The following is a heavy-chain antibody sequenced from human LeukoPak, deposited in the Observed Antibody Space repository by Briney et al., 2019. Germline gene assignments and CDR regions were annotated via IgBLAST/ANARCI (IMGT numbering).Heavy chain of an antibody. CDR2: ISYDRSNK. D-gene: IGHD3-9*01. Sequence: GGSLRLSCAASGFTFSSYGMHWVRQAPGKGLEWVAVISYDRSNKYYADSVKGRFTISRDNSKNTLYLQMSSLRAEDTAVYYCAKSITILGAQVDYWGQGTLVTVS. CDR3: AKSITILGAQVDY. V-gene: IGHV3-30*18. J-gene: IGHJ4*02. CDR1: GFTFSSYG.